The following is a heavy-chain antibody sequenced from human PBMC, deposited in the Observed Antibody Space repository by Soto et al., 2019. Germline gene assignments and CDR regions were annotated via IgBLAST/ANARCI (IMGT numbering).Heavy chain of an antibody. CDR3: ARDSGGGNGTPNWFDP. CDR2: IYYSGST. CDR1: GGSISSGDYY. Sequence: SETLSLTCTVSGGSISSGDYYWSWIRQPPGKGLEWIGYIYYSGSTYYNPSLKSRVTISVDTSKNQFSLKLSSVTAADTAVYYCARDSGGGNGTPNWFDPWGQGTLVTVSS. V-gene: IGHV4-30-4*01. J-gene: IGHJ5*02. D-gene: IGHD2-15*01.